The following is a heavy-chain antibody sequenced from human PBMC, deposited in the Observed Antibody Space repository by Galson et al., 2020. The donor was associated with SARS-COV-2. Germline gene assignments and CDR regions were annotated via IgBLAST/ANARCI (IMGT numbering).Heavy chain of an antibody. D-gene: IGHD3-10*01. V-gene: IGHV4-30-2*01. CDR2: IYHSGSP. J-gene: IGHJ3*02. CDR1: GGSISSGGYS. Sequence: SETLSLTCDVSGGSISSGGYSWSWIRQPPGQGLECLGYIYHSGSPYYNPSLKSRLTISVDRSKNQFSLKLSSVTAADTAVYYCARVGYYGSGSYSEDAFDIWGQGTMVTVSS. CDR3: ARVGYYGSGSYSEDAFDI.